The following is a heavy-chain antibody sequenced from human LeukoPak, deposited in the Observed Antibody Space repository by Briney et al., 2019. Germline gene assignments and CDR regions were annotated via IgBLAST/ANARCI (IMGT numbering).Heavy chain of an antibody. J-gene: IGHJ1*01. CDR1: GGTFSSYA. V-gene: IGHV1-69*13. D-gene: IGHD3-22*01. Sequence: ASVKVSCKASGGTFSSYAISWVRQAPAQGLEWMGGIIPIFGTANYAQKFQGRVTITADESTSTAYMELSSLRSEDKAVYYCARASTYYYDSSGYGRAECFQHWGQGTLVTVSS. CDR2: IIPIFGTA. CDR3: ARASTYYYDSSGYGRAECFQH.